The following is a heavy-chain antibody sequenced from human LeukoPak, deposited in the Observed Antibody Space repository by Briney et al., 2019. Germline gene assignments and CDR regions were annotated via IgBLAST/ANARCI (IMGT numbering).Heavy chain of an antibody. CDR1: GFTFSSYG. CDR2: IQYDGSNK. CDR3: AKAHGSTSCYRD. Sequence: GGSLRLSCAASGFTFSSYGMHWVRQAPGKGLEWVAFIQYDGSNKYYADSVKGRFTISRDNSKNTLYLQMNSLRAEDTAVYYCAKAHGSTSCYRDWGQGTLVTVSS. V-gene: IGHV3-30*02. J-gene: IGHJ4*02. D-gene: IGHD2-2*01.